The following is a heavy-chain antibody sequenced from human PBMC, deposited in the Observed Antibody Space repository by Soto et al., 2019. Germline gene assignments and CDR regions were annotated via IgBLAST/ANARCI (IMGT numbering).Heavy chain of an antibody. CDR3: ARGAVAGTAPGNY. D-gene: IGHD6-19*01. Sequence: QVQLVESGGGVVQPGRSLRLSCAASGFTFSSYGMHWVRQAPGKGLEWVAVIWYDGSNKYYADSVKGRFTISRDNSKNTLYLQMNSLRADDRAVYYCARGAVAGTAPGNYWGQGTLVTVSS. J-gene: IGHJ4*02. CDR1: GFTFSSYG. V-gene: IGHV3-33*01. CDR2: IWYDGSNK.